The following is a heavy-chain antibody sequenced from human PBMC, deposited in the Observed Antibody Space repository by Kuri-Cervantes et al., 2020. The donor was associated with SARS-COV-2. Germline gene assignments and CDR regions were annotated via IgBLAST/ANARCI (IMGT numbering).Heavy chain of an antibody. CDR2: VYWDDDK. J-gene: IGHJ4*02. V-gene: IGHV2-5*05. D-gene: IGHD1-7*01. CDR1: GFSLSTSGVA. Sequence: SGPTLVKPTQTLTLTCTFSGFSLSTSGVAVGWIRQPPGKALEWLAPVYWDDDKRYGPSLKSRLTIIKDTSKNQVVLTMTNMDPVDTATYHCARVTGTTSCQYCYFDYWGQGTLVTVSS. CDR3: ARVTGTTSCQYCYFDY.